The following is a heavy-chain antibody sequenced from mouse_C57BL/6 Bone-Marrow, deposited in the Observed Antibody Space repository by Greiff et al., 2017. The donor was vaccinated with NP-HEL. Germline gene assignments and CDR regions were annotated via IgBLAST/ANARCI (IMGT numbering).Heavy chain of an antibody. J-gene: IGHJ3*01. CDR1: GYTFTSYG. Sequence: VKLQESGAELARPGASVKLSCKASGYTFTSYGISWVKQRTGQGLEWIGEIYPRSGNTYYNEKFKGKATLTADKSSSTAYMELRSLTSEDSAVYFCARFYYYGSSSAWFAYWGQGTLVTVSA. CDR3: ARFYYYGSSSAWFAY. V-gene: IGHV1-81*01. CDR2: IYPRSGNT. D-gene: IGHD1-1*01.